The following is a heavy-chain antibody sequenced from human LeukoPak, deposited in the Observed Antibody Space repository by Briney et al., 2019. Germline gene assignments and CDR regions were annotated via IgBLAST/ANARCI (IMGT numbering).Heavy chain of an antibody. V-gene: IGHV4-34*01. CDR3: ARGSIAARGGWFDP. CDR2: IYYSGST. CDR1: GGSFSGYY. Sequence: PSETLSLTCAVYGGSFSGYYWSWIRPPPGKGLEWIGSIYYSGSTYYNPSLKSRVTISVDTSKNQFSLKLSSVTAADTAVYYCARGSIAARGGWFDPWGQGTLVTVSS. J-gene: IGHJ5*02. D-gene: IGHD6-6*01.